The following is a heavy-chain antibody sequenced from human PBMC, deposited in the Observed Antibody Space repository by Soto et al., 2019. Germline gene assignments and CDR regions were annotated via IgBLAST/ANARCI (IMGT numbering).Heavy chain of an antibody. V-gene: IGHV3-23*01. J-gene: IGHJ5*02. CDR1: GFTFSSYA. CDR3: AKEPDYYGSGSYFNNWFDP. Sequence: GGSLRLSCAASGFTFSSYAMSWVRQAPGKGLEWVSAISGSGGSTYYADSVKGRFTISRDNSKNTLYLQMNSLRAEDTAVYYCAKEPDYYGSGSYFNNWFDPWGQGTLVTVSS. CDR2: ISGSGGST. D-gene: IGHD3-10*01.